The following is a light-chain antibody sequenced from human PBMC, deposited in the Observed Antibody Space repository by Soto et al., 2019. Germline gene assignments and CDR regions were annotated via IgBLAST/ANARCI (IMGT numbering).Light chain of an antibody. J-gene: IGKJ2*01. CDR2: DVS. CDR1: QSLSSY. Sequence: EIVLTQSPATLSLSPGERATLSCRASQSLSSYLAWYQQKSGQAPRLLIYDVSKRATGIPARFSGSGSGTDFTLTISSLEPEDFAVYYCQHRSNWPMYTFGQGTKLEIK. CDR3: QHRSNWPMYT. V-gene: IGKV3-11*01.